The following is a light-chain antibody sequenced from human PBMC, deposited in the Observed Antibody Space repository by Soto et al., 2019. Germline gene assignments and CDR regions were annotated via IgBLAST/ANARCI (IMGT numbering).Light chain of an antibody. V-gene: IGKV3-20*01. Sequence: EIVLTQSPGSLSLSPRERATLSCRASQSVGSNHLAWYQQKPGQAPRLLIYGASRRATGIPDRFSGSGSGTEFTLTISRLEPEDFAVYYCQQYGSSTYTFGQGTKVEIK. J-gene: IGKJ2*01. CDR2: GAS. CDR3: QQYGSSTYT. CDR1: QSVGSNH.